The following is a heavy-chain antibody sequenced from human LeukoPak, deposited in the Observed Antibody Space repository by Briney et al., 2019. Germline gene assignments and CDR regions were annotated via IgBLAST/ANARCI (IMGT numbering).Heavy chain of an antibody. J-gene: IGHJ6*01. CDR3: ASLRGMDV. CDR2: ISSSSGYT. CDR1: GFTSSDYY. Sequence: GGSLRLSCAASGFTSSDYYMSWIRQAPGKGLECVSYISSSSGYTNYADSVKGRFTISRDNAKNSLYLQMNSLRAEDTAVYYCASLRGMDVWGQGTTVTVSS. V-gene: IGHV3-11*03.